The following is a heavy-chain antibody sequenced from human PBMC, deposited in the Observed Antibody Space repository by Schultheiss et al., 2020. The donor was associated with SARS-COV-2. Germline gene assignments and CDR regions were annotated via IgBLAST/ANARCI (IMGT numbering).Heavy chain of an antibody. J-gene: IGHJ4*02. V-gene: IGHV4-39*01. CDR1: GGSISSSSYY. CDR2: IYYSGST. Sequence: SQTLSLTCTVSGGSISSSSYYWGWIRQPPGKGLEWIGSIYYSGSTYYNPSLKSRVTISVDTSKNQFSLKLSSVTAADTAVYYCARTHYYDSSGDYWGQGTLVTVSS. D-gene: IGHD3-22*01. CDR3: ARTHYYDSSGDY.